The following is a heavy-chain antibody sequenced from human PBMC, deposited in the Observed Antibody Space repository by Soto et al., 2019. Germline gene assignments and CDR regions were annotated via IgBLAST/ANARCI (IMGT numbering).Heavy chain of an antibody. D-gene: IGHD6-6*01. CDR3: ARDVAARRRNWFAP. V-gene: IGHV1-18*01. CDR2: ISAYNGNT. CDR1: GYTFTSYG. J-gene: IGHJ5*02. Sequence: ASVKVSCKASGYTFTSYGISWVRQAPGQGLEWMGWISAYNGNTNYAQKLQGRVTMTTDTSTSTAYMELRSLRSDDTAVYYCARDVAARRRNWFAPWGQGTLVTVSS.